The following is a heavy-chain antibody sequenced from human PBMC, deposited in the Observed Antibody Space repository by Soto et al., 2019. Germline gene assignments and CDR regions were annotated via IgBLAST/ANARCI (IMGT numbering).Heavy chain of an antibody. CDR1: GGSPSHCGYY. J-gene: IGHJ4*02. CDR2: IYYSGST. V-gene: IGHV4-31*02. Sequence: PEERLSGTESISGGSPSHCGYYWSWMHQHPGKGLEWIGYIYYSGSTYYNPSLKSRVTISVDTSKNQFSLKLSSVTAADTAVYYCARGGYSYGYPIGYCGPGTPV. CDR3: ARGGYSYGYPIGY. D-gene: IGHD5-18*01.